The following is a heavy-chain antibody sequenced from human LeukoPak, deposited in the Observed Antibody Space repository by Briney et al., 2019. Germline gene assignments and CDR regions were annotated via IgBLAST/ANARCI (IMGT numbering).Heavy chain of an antibody. J-gene: IGHJ6*02. Sequence: GGSLRLSCGASVFTFSIYAMNWVRQAPGKGLEWVSAISGSGGSTYYADSVKGRFTISRDNSKNTLYLQMNSLRAEDTAVYYCAKDLTVSYHYYGMDVWGQGTTVTVSS. V-gene: IGHV3-23*01. CDR2: ISGSGGST. D-gene: IGHD4-17*01. CDR3: AKDLTVSYHYYGMDV. CDR1: VFTFSIYA.